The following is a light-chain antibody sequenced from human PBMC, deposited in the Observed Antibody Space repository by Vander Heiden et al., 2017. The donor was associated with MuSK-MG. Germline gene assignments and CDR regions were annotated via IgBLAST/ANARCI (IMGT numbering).Light chain of an antibody. Sequence: DIQMTQSPSSLSASVGDRVTITCQASQDITNYLNWFQQKPGKAPKLLISDAFNLATGVPSRFSGSGSGTDYSFTISSLQPEDVATYYCQQDDTLPQTFGHGTKVDIK. CDR1: QDITNY. V-gene: IGKV1-33*01. CDR2: DAF. J-gene: IGKJ3*01. CDR3: QQDDTLPQT.